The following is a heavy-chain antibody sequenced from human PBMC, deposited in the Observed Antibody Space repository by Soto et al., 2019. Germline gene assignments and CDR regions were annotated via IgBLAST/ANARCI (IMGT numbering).Heavy chain of an antibody. Sequence: HPEGSLRLSCAASGFTFRSHGMHWVRQASGKGLEWVAVIWYDGSNKYYIDSVKGRFTISRDNSKNTLYLQMNSLRVEDTAVYYCARPTSGNAFDVWGQGTVVTVS. CDR2: IWYDGSNK. V-gene: IGHV3-33*01. CDR3: ARPTSGNAFDV. CDR1: GFTFRSHG. J-gene: IGHJ3*01.